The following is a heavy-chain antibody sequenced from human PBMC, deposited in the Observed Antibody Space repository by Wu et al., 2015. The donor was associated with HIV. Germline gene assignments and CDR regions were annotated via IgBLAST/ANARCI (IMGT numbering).Heavy chain of an antibody. D-gene: IGHD3-10*02. CDR1: GGSFSNSA. Sequence: QVQLVQSGAEVKEPGSAVKVSCKGSGGSFSNSAITWVRQVPGQGLEWMGGIIPIFGSANYAQKFQGRLSIRAGEFTNIIYIELTSLKSEDTAVYFCAGGMVGPMITSYFDSWGQGTLVTVSS. CDR2: IIPIFGSA. V-gene: IGHV1-69*12. CDR3: AGGMVGPMITSYFDS. J-gene: IGHJ4*02.